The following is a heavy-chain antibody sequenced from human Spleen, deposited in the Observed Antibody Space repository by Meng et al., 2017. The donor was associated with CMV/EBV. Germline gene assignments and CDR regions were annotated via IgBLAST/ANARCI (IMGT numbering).Heavy chain of an antibody. CDR1: GGSFSDYY. D-gene: IGHD1-26*01. CDR3: ARGQVVGATLWFDL. J-gene: IGHJ5*02. CDR2: INHIVST. V-gene: IGHV4-34*01. Sequence: SETLSLTCAVYGGSFSDYYWSCIRQPPGKGLEWIGEINHIVSTYYKPSLKSRVTTAEDTSKNQFSLQLRSVTAADTAMFYCARGQVVGATLWFDLWGRGTLVTVSS.